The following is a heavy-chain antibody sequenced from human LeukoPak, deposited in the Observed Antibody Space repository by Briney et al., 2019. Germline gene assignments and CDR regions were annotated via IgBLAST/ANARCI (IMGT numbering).Heavy chain of an antibody. CDR3: ARLSRFYYGSGSYYPVYYYYMDV. CDR1: GGSINSYY. V-gene: IGHV4-59*12. CDR2: LYYSGST. D-gene: IGHD3-10*01. J-gene: IGHJ6*03. Sequence: PSETLSLTCTVSGGSINSYYWSWIRQPPGKGLEWIGYLYYSGSTNYNPSLNSRVTISVDTSKNHFSLKLSSVTAADTAVYYCARLSRFYYGSGSYYPVYYYYMDVWGKGTTVTISS.